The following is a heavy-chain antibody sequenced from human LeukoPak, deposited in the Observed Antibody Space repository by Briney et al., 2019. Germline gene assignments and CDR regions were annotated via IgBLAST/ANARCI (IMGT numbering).Heavy chain of an antibody. V-gene: IGHV3-23*01. CDR1: GFTFSSYA. CDR2: ISGSGGST. Sequence: GGSLRLSCAASGFTFSSYAMSWVRQAPGKGREWVSAISGSGGSTYYADSVKGRFTISRDNSKNTLYLQMNSLRAEDTAVYYCAKSPDYDYVWGSYRYFDYWGQGTLVTVSS. J-gene: IGHJ4*02. CDR3: AKSPDYDYVWGSYRYFDY. D-gene: IGHD3-16*02.